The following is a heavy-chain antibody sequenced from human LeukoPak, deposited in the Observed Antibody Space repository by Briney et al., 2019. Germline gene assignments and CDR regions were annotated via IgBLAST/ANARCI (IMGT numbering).Heavy chain of an antibody. J-gene: IGHJ6*02. Sequence: SVKVSCKASGGTFSSYAISWVRQAPGQGLEWMGRIIPILGIANYAQKFQGRVTITADKSTSTAYMELSSLRCEDTAVYYCARDRIVVVPAAMYGMDVWGQGTTVTVSS. V-gene: IGHV1-69*04. D-gene: IGHD2-2*01. CDR1: GGTFSSYA. CDR3: ARDRIVVVPAAMYGMDV. CDR2: IIPILGIA.